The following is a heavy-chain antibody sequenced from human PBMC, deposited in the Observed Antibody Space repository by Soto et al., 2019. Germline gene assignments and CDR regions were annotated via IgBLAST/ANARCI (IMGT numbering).Heavy chain of an antibody. CDR1: GHIFSNHW. V-gene: IGHV5-51*01. D-gene: IGHD3-16*01. Sequence: GESLKISCKGPGHIFSNHWIGWVRQTPGKGLEWMGLIFTRDSETKTSPSFQGHVSFSVDNSINTAYLQWTSLKTADTGMYLCARGYYDSGHGYDLWGQGTLVTVS. CDR3: ARGYYDSGHGYDL. CDR2: IFTRDSET. J-gene: IGHJ5*02.